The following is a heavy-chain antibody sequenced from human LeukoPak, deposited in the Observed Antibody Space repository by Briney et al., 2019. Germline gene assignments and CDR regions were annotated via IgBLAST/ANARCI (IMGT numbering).Heavy chain of an antibody. Sequence: SETLSLTCAVYGGSFSGYYWSWIRQPPGKGLEWIGEINHSGSTNYNPSLKSRVTISVDTSKNQFSLKLSSVTAADTAVYYCARDAIAAAGRSFDYWAREPWSPSPQ. CDR2: INHSGST. V-gene: IGHV4-34*01. CDR3: ARDAIAAAGRSFDY. J-gene: IGHJ4*02. D-gene: IGHD6-13*01. CDR1: GGSFSGYY.